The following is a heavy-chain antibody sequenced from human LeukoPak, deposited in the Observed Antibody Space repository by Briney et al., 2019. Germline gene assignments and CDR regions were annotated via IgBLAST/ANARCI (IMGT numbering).Heavy chain of an antibody. V-gene: IGHV4-34*01. D-gene: IGHD3-16*01. Sequence: SETLSLTCAVYGGSFSGYYWSWIRQPPGKGLGWIGEINHSGSTNYNPSLKSRVTISVDTSKNQFSLKLSSVTAADTAVYYCARTPPGGTYYGMDVWGQGTTVTVSS. CDR1: GGSFSGYY. CDR3: ARTPPGGTYYGMDV. CDR2: INHSGST. J-gene: IGHJ6*02.